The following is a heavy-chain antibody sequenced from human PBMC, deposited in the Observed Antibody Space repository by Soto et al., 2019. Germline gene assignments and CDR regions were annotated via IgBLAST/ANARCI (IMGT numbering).Heavy chain of an antibody. CDR1: GFTFSDYY. CDR2: ISSSSSYT. CDR3: ARDSLVAAGSYGMDV. Sequence: GGSLRLSCAASGFTFSDYYMSWIRQAPGKGLEWVSYISSSSSYTNYADSVKGRFTISRDNAKNSLYLQLNSLRAEDTAVYYCARDSLVAAGSYGMDVWGQGTTVTVSS. J-gene: IGHJ6*02. D-gene: IGHD6-25*01. V-gene: IGHV3-11*06.